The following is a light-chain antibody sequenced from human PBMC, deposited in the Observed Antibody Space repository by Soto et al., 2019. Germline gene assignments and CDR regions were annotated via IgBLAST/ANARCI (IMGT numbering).Light chain of an antibody. Sequence: DIQMTQFPSSLSASVGDRVTITCRASQSIDTYVNWYQQKPGKAPKVLIYTASALQSGVPSRFSGSGSGTDFTLNINGLQPEDFATYYCQQSYNTPRTFGQGTNVDIK. CDR3: QQSYNTPRT. CDR2: TAS. J-gene: IGKJ1*01. CDR1: QSIDTY. V-gene: IGKV1-39*01.